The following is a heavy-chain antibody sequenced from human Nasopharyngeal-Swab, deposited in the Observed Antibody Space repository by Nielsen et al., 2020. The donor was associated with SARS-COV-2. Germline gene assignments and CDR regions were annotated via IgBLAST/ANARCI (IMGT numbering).Heavy chain of an antibody. CDR1: GFTFSNYW. D-gene: IGHD3-9*01. CDR2: IKEDGSAK. V-gene: IGHV3-7*01. CDR3: VRDGYFDWSFGY. Sequence: GESLKISCGGSGFTFSNYWMSWVRQAPGKGLEWVANIKEDGSAKYYVDSVKGRFTISRDNARNSLHLQMHSLRAEDTAVYYCVRDGYFDWSFGYWGQGTLVTVSS. J-gene: IGHJ4*02.